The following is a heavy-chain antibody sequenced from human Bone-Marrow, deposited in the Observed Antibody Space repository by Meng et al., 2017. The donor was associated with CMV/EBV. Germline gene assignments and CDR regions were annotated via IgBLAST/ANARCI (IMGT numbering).Heavy chain of an antibody. V-gene: IGHV1-8*01. CDR1: GYTFTSYD. CDR3: ARVSVLMVYARLDY. J-gene: IGHJ4*02. Sequence: ASVKVSCKASGYTFTSYDINWVRQATGQGLEWMGWMNPNSGNTGYAQKFQGRVTMTRNTSISTAYMELSSLRSEDTAVYYCARVSVLMVYARLDYWGQGTLVTVSS. CDR2: MNPNSGNT. D-gene: IGHD2-8*01.